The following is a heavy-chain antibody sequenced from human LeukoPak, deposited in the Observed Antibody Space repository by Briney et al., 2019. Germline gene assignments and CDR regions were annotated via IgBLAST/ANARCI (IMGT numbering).Heavy chain of an antibody. CDR3: ARERIAARYFDY. D-gene: IGHD6-6*01. J-gene: IGHJ4*02. V-gene: IGHV4-34*01. Sequence: GSLRLSCAASGFTFSSYAMSWIRQPPGKGLEWIGEINHSGSTNYNPSLKSRVTISVDTSKNQFSLKLSSVTAADTAVYYCARERIAARYFDYWGQGTLVTVSS. CDR2: INHSGST. CDR1: GFTFSSYA.